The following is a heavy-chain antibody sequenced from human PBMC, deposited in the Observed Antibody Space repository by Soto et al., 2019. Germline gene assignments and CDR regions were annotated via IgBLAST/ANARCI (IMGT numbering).Heavy chain of an antibody. J-gene: IGHJ5*02. CDR2: INPSGGST. CDR3: ARVAVPSSYCSGGSCYPGWFDP. Sequence: ASVKGSCKASGYTFTRYYMHWVRQAPGQGLEWMGIINPSGGSTSYAQKFQGRVTMTRDTSTSTVYMELSSLRSEDTAVYYCARVAVPSSYCSGGSCYPGWFDPWGQGTLVTFAS. CDR1: GYTFTRYY. D-gene: IGHD2-15*01. V-gene: IGHV1-46*01.